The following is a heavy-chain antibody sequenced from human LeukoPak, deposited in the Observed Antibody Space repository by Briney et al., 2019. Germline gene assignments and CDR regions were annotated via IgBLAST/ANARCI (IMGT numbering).Heavy chain of an antibody. Sequence: GGSLRLSCAASGFTFSSYGMHLVRQAAGKGLEWVAVIWYDGSNKYYADSVKGRFTISRDNSKNTLYLQMNSLRAEDTAVYYCARENYYDKGGFDPWGQGTLVTVSS. D-gene: IGHD3-22*01. J-gene: IGHJ5*02. V-gene: IGHV3-33*01. CDR2: IWYDGSNK. CDR3: ARENYYDKGGFDP. CDR1: GFTFSSYG.